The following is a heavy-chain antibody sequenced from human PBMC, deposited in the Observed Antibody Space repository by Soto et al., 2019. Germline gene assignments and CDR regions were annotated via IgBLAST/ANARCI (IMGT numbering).Heavy chain of an antibody. V-gene: IGHV3-21*01. CDR1: GCTFNTYS. J-gene: IGHJ3*02. CDR2: ISSTSSYI. CDR3: ARDSSLFCTGGTCYLRDAFDI. Sequence: GGPMRVSWTASGCTFNTYSMNWVRRATGKGLEWVSSISSTSSYIYYADSVRGRFTISRDNAGNSLYLQMSSLRAEDTAVYYCARDSSLFCTGGTCYLRDAFDIWGQGTMVTVSS. D-gene: IGHD2-15*01.